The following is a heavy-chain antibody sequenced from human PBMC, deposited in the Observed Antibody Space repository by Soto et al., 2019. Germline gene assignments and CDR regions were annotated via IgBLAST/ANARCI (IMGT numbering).Heavy chain of an antibody. CDR2: IKYDGSEK. CDR3: AMSPHKDSRPDY. Sequence: GGSLRLSCAASGFTFSSYWMSWVRQAPGRGLEWMANIKYDGSEKYDVDSVKGRLTISRDNAKNSLYLQMNSLRAEDTAVYYCAMSPHKDSRPDYWGQGTLITASS. D-gene: IGHD3-22*01. CDR1: GFTFSSYW. V-gene: IGHV3-7*03. J-gene: IGHJ4*02.